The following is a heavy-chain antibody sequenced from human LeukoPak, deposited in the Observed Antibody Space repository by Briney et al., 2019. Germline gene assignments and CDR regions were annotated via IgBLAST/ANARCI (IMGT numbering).Heavy chain of an antibody. D-gene: IGHD6-19*01. V-gene: IGHV4-61*02. J-gene: IGHJ5*02. CDR3: ARDQARQQWLVRNWFDP. Sequence: SETLSLTCTVSGGSISSGSYYWSWIRQPAGKGLEWIGRIYTSGSTNYNPSLKSRVTISVDTSKNQFSLQLNSVTPEDTAVYYCARDQARQQWLVRNWFDPWGQGTLVTVSS. CDR2: IYTSGST. CDR1: GGSISSGSYY.